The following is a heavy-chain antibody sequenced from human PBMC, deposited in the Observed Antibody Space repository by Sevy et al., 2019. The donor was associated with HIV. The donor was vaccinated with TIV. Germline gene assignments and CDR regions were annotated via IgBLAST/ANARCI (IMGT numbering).Heavy chain of an antibody. CDR1: GGSINSGTYY. CDR3: TRVGGDQRGAVRGWFDP. J-gene: IGHJ5*02. CDR2: IYYSGFT. V-gene: IGHV4-31*03. D-gene: IGHD4-17*01. Sequence: SETLSLTCTVSGGSINSGTYYWSWIRQHPGKGLEWIGYIYYSGFTYYNPSLKSRVTMSVDTSNNQFSLKLSSVTAAATAAYYWTRVGGDQRGAVRGWFDPWGQGTLVTVSS.